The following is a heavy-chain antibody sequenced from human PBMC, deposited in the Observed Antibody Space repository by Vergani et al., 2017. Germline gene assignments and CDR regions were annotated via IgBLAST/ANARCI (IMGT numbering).Heavy chain of an antibody. V-gene: IGHV4-59*02. CDR2: VSFRGDT. CDR3: ARHLRGYSYGVFDY. J-gene: IGHJ4*02. D-gene: IGHD5-18*01. CDR1: GASVNSYY. Sequence: QVKLQESGPGLVKPSETLSLTCTVSGASVNSYYWSWIRQPPGKGLEWMGYVSFRGDTLYDPSVKGRMTISLNTSSNQFSLYLTSVTAADTAVYYCARHLRGYSYGVFDYWRQGREVTVSS.